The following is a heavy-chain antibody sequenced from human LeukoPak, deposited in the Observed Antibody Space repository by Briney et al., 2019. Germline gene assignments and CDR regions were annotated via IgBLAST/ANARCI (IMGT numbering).Heavy chain of an antibody. CDR3: ARGSGYGSGSYYY. D-gene: IGHD3-10*01. J-gene: IGHJ4*02. Sequence: PSETLSLTCTVSGGSISSSSYYWGWIRQPPGKGLEWIGSIYYSGSTYYNPSLKSRVTIPVDTSKNQFSLKLSSVTAADTAVYYCARGSGYGSGSYYYWGQGTLVTVSS. V-gene: IGHV4-39*07. CDR2: IYYSGST. CDR1: GGSISSSSYY.